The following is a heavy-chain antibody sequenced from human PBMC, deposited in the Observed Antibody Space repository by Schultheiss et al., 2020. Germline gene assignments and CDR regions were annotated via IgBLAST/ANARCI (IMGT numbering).Heavy chain of an antibody. D-gene: IGHD3-10*01. CDR2: IWYDGSNK. J-gene: IGHJ4*02. V-gene: IGHV3-33*01. Sequence: GGSLRLSCAASGFTFSSYGMHWVRQAPGKGLEWVAVIWYDGSNKYYADSVKGRFTISRDNAKNSLYLQMNSLRAEDTAVYYCARSYYYGSGSYPNWGQGTLVTVYS. CDR1: GFTFSSYG. CDR3: ARSYYYGSGSYPN.